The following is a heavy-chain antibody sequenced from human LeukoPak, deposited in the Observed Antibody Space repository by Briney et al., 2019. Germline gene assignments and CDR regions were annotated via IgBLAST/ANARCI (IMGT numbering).Heavy chain of an antibody. J-gene: IGHJ4*02. D-gene: IGHD6-6*01. CDR2: IYYTGST. V-gene: IGHV4-59*08. CDR1: GGSISSLY. Sequence: SETLSLTCSVPGGSISSLYWSWIRQPPGKGLEWIGYIYYTGSTNYNPSLKSRVTMFVDMSKNQFSLRLSSVTAADTAVYYCARHRAYSSSSPFDYWGQGTLVTVSS. CDR3: ARHRAYSSSSPFDY.